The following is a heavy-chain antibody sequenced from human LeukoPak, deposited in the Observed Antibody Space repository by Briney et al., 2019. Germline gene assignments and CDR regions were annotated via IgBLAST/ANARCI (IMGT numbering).Heavy chain of an antibody. CDR1: GFTFSNYA. CDR3: AKHRPPYYEGDVFDV. D-gene: IGHD3-16*01. J-gene: IGHJ3*01. CDR2: ISGSAASI. Sequence: GGSLRLSCAASGFTFSNYAMSWVRQAPGKGLEWVSAISGSAASIYFGDSVKGRFTISRDNSKNTLYLQMNSLRAEDTALYYCAKHRPPYYEGDVFDVWGQGTMVTVSS. V-gene: IGHV3-23*01.